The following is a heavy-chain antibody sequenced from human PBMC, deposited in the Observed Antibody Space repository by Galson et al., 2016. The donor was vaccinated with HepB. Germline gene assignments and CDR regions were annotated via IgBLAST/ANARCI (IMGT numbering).Heavy chain of an antibody. CDR2: ISSSGASP. D-gene: IGHD2-15*01. Sequence: SLRLSCAASGFTFRDSAMTWVRQAPGKGLDWDSLISSSGASPYYTDSVKGRFTISRDNSKNTLYLQMNTLRAKDTAVYYCAKDIGLSFCGRGTLVAVSS. CDR3: AKDIGLSF. V-gene: IGHV3-23*01. CDR1: GFTFRDSA. J-gene: IGHJ2*01.